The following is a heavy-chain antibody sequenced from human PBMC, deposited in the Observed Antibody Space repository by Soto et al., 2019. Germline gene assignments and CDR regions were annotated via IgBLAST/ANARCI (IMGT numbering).Heavy chain of an antibody. CDR3: ARHWGSSSSDYYYYGMDV. CDR2: IDPSDSYT. V-gene: IGHV5-10-1*01. Sequence: GESLKISCKGSGYSFTSYWISWVRQMPGKGLEWMGRIDPSDSYTNYSPSFQGHVTISADKSISTAYLQWSSLKASDTAMYYCARHWGSSSSDYYYYGMDVWGQRTTVTVSS. CDR1: GYSFTSYW. D-gene: IGHD6-6*01. J-gene: IGHJ6*02.